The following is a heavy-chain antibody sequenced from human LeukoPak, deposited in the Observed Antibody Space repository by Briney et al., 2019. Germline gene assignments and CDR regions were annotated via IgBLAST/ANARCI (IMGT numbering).Heavy chain of an antibody. D-gene: IGHD3-22*01. Sequence: GESLKISCKCFGYTFSNFWIGWVRQMPGKGLEWMGIVYPGDSDTRYSPSFQGQVTISADKSISTAYLQWSSLKASDTAMYYCARLTHDSSGYLVAFDIWGQGTMVTVSS. CDR3: ARLTHDSSGYLVAFDI. CDR1: GYTFSNFW. V-gene: IGHV5-51*01. CDR2: VYPGDSDT. J-gene: IGHJ3*02.